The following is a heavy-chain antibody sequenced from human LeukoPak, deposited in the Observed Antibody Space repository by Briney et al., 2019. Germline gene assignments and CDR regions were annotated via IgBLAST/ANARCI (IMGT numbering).Heavy chain of an antibody. V-gene: IGHV4-61*02. Sequence: SETLSLTRTVSGGSISSGSYYWSWIRQPAGKGLEWIGRIYTSGSTNYNPSLKSRVTISVDTSKNQFSLKLSSVTAADTAVYYCARGRYGDYTYYFDYWGQGTLVTVSS. CDR3: ARGRYGDYTYYFDY. CDR1: GGSISSGSYY. D-gene: IGHD4-17*01. CDR2: IYTSGST. J-gene: IGHJ4*02.